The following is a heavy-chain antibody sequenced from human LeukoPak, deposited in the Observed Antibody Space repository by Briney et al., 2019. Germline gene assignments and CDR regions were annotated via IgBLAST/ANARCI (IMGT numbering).Heavy chain of an antibody. CDR2: IYDTGST. CDR3: SRGSHYYDTSGSTDY. Sequence: SETLSLTCTVSGGSISSGGYYWSWVRQHPGMGLEWIGYIYDTGSTYYNPSLKSRVTISVDTSKNQFSLKLSSVTAADTAVYYCSRGSHYYDTSGSTDYWGQGTLVTVSS. V-gene: IGHV4-31*03. D-gene: IGHD3-22*01. CDR1: GGSISSGGYY. J-gene: IGHJ4*02.